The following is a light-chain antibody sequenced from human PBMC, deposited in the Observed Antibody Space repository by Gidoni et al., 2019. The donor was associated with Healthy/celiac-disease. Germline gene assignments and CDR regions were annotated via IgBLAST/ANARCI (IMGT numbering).Light chain of an antibody. J-gene: IGKJ2*01. CDR2: NAS. Sequence: DILLTHSPATLSLSPGERATIPCRASQSVSSYLAWYQQKPVQAPRLLIYNASTRDNGIPARFSGSGSGTEFTLTISSLEPEDFAVYYCQQSSNWPYTFGQGTKLEIK. CDR1: QSVSSY. CDR3: QQSSNWPYT. V-gene: IGKV3-11*01.